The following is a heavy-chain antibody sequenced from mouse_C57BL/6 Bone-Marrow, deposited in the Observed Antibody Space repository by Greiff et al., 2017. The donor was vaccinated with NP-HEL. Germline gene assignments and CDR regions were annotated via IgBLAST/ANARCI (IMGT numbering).Heavy chain of an antibody. CDR2: IYPGSGNT. J-gene: IGHJ4*01. V-gene: IGHV1-76*01. Sequence: QVQLKESGAELVRPGASVKLSCKASGYTFTDYYINWVKQRPGQGLEWIARIYPGSGNTYYNEKFKGKAPLTAEKSSSTAYMNTSSLTSEASAVYFCARVYYAMDYWGQGTAVTVSS. CDR3: ARVYYAMDY. CDR1: GYTFTDYY.